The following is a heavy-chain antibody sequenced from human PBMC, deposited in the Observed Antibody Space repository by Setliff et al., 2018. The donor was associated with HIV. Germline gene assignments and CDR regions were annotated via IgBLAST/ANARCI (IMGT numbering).Heavy chain of an antibody. CDR1: GFTLSSYE. CDR3: ARGPIITMIRGIIITPFPQSFQH. CDR2: ISSSGSTK. J-gene: IGHJ1*01. D-gene: IGHD3-10*01. Sequence: GGSLRLSCAASGFTLSSYEMNWVRQAPGKGLEWVSYISSSGSTKYYADSVKGRFTISRDNAKNSLYLQISSLRAKDTAVYYCARGPIITMIRGIIITPFPQSFQHWVQGTLVTVSS. V-gene: IGHV3-48*03.